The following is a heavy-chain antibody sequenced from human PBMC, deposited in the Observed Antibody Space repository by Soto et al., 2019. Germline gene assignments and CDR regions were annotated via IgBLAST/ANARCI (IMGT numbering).Heavy chain of an antibody. CDR1: GFSFSSYA. CDR3: AKDRERDVWYEDY. D-gene: IGHD6-13*01. Sequence: EVQLLESGGGLVQPGGSLRLSCVASGFSFSSYAMTWVRQAPGKGLEWVSVISGSDGSTYYADSVKGRFTISRDNSKNTLYLQMNSLRDEDTAVYYCAKDRERDVWYEDYWGQGTLVTVSS. J-gene: IGHJ4*02. V-gene: IGHV3-23*01. CDR2: ISGSDGST.